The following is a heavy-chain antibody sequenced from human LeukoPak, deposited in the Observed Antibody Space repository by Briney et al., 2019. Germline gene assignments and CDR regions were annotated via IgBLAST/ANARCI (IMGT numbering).Heavy chain of an antibody. V-gene: IGHV3-33*08. CDR3: ARDETLTDENGFDI. CDR1: GFTFSSYG. CDR2: IGGGGTNK. D-gene: IGHD3-9*01. J-gene: IGHJ3*02. Sequence: GGSLRLSCAASGFTFSSYGIHWVRQAPGKGLEWMAVIGGGGTNKYYADSVTGRFTISRDNSKNTLYLQMNSLRAEDTAIYYCARDETLTDENGFDIWGGGTMVTVSS.